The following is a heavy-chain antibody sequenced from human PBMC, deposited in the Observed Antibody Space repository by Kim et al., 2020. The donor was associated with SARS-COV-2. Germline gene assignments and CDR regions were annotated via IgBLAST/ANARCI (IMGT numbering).Heavy chain of an antibody. D-gene: IGHD2-2*02. J-gene: IGHJ6*02. CDR1: GGSFSGYH. V-gene: IGHV4-34*01. CDR2: IKHSGST. Sequence: SETLSLTCAVHGGSFSGYHWSWIRQPPGKGLEWIGEIKHSGSTNYNPSLKSRVTMSVDTSKSQFSLKLRSVTAADTAVYYCARGRAGVVPSPILGIGPHYDYYAMDVWGQGTTVTVSS. CDR3: ARGRAGVVPSPILGIGPHYDYYAMDV.